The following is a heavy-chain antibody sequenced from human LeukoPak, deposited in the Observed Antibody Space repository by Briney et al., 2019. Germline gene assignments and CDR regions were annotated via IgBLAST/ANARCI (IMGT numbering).Heavy chain of an antibody. D-gene: IGHD2-21*02. J-gene: IGHJ5*02. Sequence: SETLSLTCAVYGGSFSGYYWSWIRQPPGKGLEWIGEINHSGSTNYNPSLKSRVTISVDTSKNQFSLKLSSVTAADTAVYYCARVRYCGGDCSWGQGTLITVSS. CDR3: ARVRYCGGDCS. CDR1: GGSFSGYY. V-gene: IGHV4-34*01. CDR2: INHSGST.